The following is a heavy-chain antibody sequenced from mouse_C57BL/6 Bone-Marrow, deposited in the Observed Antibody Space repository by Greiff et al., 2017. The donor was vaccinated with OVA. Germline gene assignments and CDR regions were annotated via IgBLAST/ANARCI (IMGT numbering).Heavy chain of an antibody. V-gene: IGHV14-4*01. CDR2: IDPENGDT. D-gene: IGHD2-4*01. Sequence: VQLQQSGAELVRPGASVKLSCTASGFNIKDDYMHWVKQRPEQGLEWIGWIDPENGDTEYASKFQGKATITADTSYNTAYLQLSSLTSEDTAVYYCTTGLRLYFDYWGQGTTLTVSS. CDR1: GFNIKDDY. CDR3: TTGLRLYFDY. J-gene: IGHJ2*01.